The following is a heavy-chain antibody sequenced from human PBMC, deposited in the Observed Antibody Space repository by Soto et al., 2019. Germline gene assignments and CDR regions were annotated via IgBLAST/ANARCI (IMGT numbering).Heavy chain of an antibody. D-gene: IGHD1-26*01. CDR3: GGEGEQLGQEDYYQFNGMDV. CDR1: GYNFTRFG. J-gene: IGHJ6*02. V-gene: IGHV1-18*01. CDR2: MGAHSGHT. Sequence: QFQLVQSGAEVKKPGASVKVSCKASGYNFTRFGISWVRQAPGHGLEWMGWMGAHSGHTRQAQKFQGRLTMTTDACMDTGYIGRGRLTSGDTALYYGGGEGEQLGQEDYYQFNGMDVWGQGTTVIVSS.